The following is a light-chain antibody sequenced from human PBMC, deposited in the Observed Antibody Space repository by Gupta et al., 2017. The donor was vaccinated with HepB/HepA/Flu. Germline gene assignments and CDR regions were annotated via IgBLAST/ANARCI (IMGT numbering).Light chain of an antibody. V-gene: IGLV3-1*01. CDR2: EDK. CDR3: QSRDSSLVV. J-gene: IGLJ2*01. Sequence: SYELAQPPSVSVSPGQTASITCSGDKLGNRYTYWYQQKPGQSPVLVIYEDKKRPSGIPERFSGSNSGNTATLTIRGTQAMDEADYYCQSRDSSLVVFGGGTKLTVL. CDR1: KLGNRY.